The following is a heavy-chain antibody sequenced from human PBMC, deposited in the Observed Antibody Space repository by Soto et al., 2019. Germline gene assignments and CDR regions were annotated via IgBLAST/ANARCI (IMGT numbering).Heavy chain of an antibody. V-gene: IGHV6-1*01. D-gene: IGHD5-12*01. J-gene: IGHJ5*02. Sequence: SQTLSLTCAISGDSVSSNTASWNWIRQSPSRGLEWLGRTYFRSKWYNDYAVSVKSRIIINPDTSNNQFSLQLNSVTPEDTAVYFCAKGDNLGPKTGYAFDPWGQGIMVAVSS. CDR2: TYFRSKWYN. CDR1: GDSVSSNTAS. CDR3: AKGDNLGPKTGYAFDP.